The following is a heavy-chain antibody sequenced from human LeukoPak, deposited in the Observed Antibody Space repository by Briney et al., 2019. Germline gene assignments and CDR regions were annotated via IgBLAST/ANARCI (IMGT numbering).Heavy chain of an antibody. D-gene: IGHD3-10*02. CDR1: GGSISPYY. Sequence: SETLSLTCTASGGSISPYYWSWIRQPPGQGLEWLGDIYYSGNTDYNPSLKSRVAISVDTSKSQFSLKLSSVTTADTAVHYCARSTGSTMFIDYWGQGTLVTVYS. CDR3: ARSTGSTMFIDY. V-gene: IGHV4-59*01. CDR2: IYYSGNT. J-gene: IGHJ4*02.